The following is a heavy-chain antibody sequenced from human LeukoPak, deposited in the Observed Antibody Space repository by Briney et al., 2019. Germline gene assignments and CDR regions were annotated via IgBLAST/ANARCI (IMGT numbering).Heavy chain of an antibody. Sequence: ASVKVSCKASGYTFTSYGISWVRQAPGQGLEWMGIINPSGGSTSYAQKFQGRVTMTRDTSTSTVYMELSSLRSEDTAVYYCARALLGRGLHAFDIWGQGTMVTVSS. CDR2: INPSGGST. CDR3: ARALLGRGLHAFDI. CDR1: GYTFTSYG. V-gene: IGHV1-46*01. D-gene: IGHD3-3*02. J-gene: IGHJ3*02.